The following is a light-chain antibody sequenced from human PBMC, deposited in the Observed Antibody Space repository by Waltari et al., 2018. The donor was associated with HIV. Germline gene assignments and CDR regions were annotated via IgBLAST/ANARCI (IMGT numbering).Light chain of an antibody. Sequence: DIVMTQSPHSLALSLGERATINCKSSQSIFHSSKNANFLAWYQQKPGQSPKLLIYWASTRASGVPDRFSGSGSRTDFTLSISSLQSEDVAVYFCQQYYSTPPTFGQGTRVEIK. CDR3: QQYYSTPPT. V-gene: IGKV4-1*01. CDR2: WAS. J-gene: IGKJ1*01. CDR1: QSIFHSSKNANF.